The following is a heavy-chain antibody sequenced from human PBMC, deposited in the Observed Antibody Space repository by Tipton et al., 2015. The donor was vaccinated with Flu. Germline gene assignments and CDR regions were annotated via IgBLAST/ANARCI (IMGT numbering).Heavy chain of an antibody. J-gene: IGHJ1*01. CDR3: ARAPRGDGSGSL. CDR1: GYSISSGYY. Sequence: TLSLTCTVSGYSISSGYYWGWIRQPPGKGLEWIGSIYHSGSTYYNPSLKSRVTISVDTSKNQFSLKLSPVTAADTAVYYCARAPRGDGSGSLWGQGTLVTVSS. CDR2: IYHSGST. V-gene: IGHV4-38-2*02. D-gene: IGHD3-10*01.